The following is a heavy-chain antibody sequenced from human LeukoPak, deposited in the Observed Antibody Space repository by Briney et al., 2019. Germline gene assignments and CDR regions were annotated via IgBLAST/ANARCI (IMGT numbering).Heavy chain of an antibody. V-gene: IGHV1-46*01. J-gene: IGHJ3*02. CDR2: INPGGDNT. Sequence: ASVKVSCKASGYTFTNYYIHWVRQAPGQGLEWMGSINPGGDNTDYAQNFQGRVTMTRDTSTSTLYMELSSLRSEDTAVYYCARVRDGYNDAYDIWGQGTMVTVSS. D-gene: IGHD5-24*01. CDR1: GYTFTNYY. CDR3: ARVRDGYNDAYDI.